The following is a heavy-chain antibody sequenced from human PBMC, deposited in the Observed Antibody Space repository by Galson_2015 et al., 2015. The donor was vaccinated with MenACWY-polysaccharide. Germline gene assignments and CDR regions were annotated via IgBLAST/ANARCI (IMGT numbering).Heavy chain of an antibody. J-gene: IGHJ4*02. CDR3: ARDPEQQAPPVPPGLFGY. V-gene: IGHV7-4-1*02. Sequence: SVKVSCKASGYTFTTYAMNWVRQAPGQGLEWMGGINTNTGNPTYAQGFTGRFVFSLDASVSTAYLQISSLKAEDTAVYYCARDPEQQAPPVPPGLFGYWGQGTLVTGSS. D-gene: IGHD6-6*01. CDR1: GYTFTTYA. CDR2: INTNTGNP.